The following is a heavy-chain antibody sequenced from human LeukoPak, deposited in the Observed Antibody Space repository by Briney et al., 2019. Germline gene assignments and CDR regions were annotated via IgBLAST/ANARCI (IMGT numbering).Heavy chain of an antibody. V-gene: IGHV4-59*08. CDR2: FYNSGST. CDR1: GGSISSYY. Sequence: PSETLSLTCTVSGGSISSYYWSWIRQPPGKGQEWIGYFYNSGSTNYNPSLKSRVTISVDTSKNQFSLKLTSVTAADTAVYYCARHGGSYSFDYWGQGTLVTVSS. CDR3: ARHGGSYSFDY. D-gene: IGHD1-26*01. J-gene: IGHJ4*02.